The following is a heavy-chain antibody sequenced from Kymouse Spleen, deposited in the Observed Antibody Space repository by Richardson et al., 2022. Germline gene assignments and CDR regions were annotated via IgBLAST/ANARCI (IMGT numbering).Heavy chain of an antibody. J-gene: IGHJ6*02. CDR1: GDSVSSNSAA. CDR3: ARGDYSSGWYDDYYYYGMDV. V-gene: IGHV6-1*01. D-gene: IGHD6-19*01. CDR2: TYYRSKWYN. Sequence: QVQLQQSGPGLVKPSQTLSLTCAISGDSVSSNSAAWNWIRQSPSRGLEWLGRTYYRSKWYNDYAVSVKSRITINPDTSKNQFSLQLNSVTPEDTAVYYCARGDYSSGWYDDYYYYGMDVWGQGTTVTVSS.